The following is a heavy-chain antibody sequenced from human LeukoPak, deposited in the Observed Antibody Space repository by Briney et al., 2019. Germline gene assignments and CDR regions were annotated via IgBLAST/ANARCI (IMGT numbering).Heavy chain of an antibody. CDR1: AFTFSSFA. V-gene: IGHV3-30-3*01. CDR2: ISYDGSNA. D-gene: IGHD3-16*01. J-gene: IGHJ4*02. Sequence: PGSSLSLSCEASAFTFSSFAMPGVRQAPGKGLEWVAVISYDGSNAYYANSVKARFTISRDNSKNTLYLQMNSLRPEDTAVYYCARELCCDGGRYFDYWGQGTLVTVSS. CDR3: ARELCCDGGRYFDY.